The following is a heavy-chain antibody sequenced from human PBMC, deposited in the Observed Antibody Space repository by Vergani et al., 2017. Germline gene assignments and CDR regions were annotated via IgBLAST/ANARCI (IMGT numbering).Heavy chain of an antibody. Sequence: QVQLVESGGGVVQPGRSLRLSCAASGFTFSSYGMHWVRQAPGNGLEWVAVISYDGSNKYYADSVKGRFTISRDNSKNTLYLQMNSLRAEDTAVYYCAAGVNYGDYVGYFDYWGQGTLVTVSS. CDR3: AAGVNYGDYVGYFDY. D-gene: IGHD4-17*01. V-gene: IGHV3-30*03. CDR1: GFTFSSYG. J-gene: IGHJ4*02. CDR2: ISYDGSNK.